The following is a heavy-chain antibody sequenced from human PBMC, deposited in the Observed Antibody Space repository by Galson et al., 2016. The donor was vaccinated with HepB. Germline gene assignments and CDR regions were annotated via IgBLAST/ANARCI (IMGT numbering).Heavy chain of an antibody. V-gene: IGHV3-23*01. CDR2: IGGNGSPT. CDR3: ARAGSSWYFDY. D-gene: IGHD6-13*01. J-gene: IGHJ4*02. Sequence: SLRLSCAASGFTFYNYAMDWVRQAPGGGLEWVAAIGGNGSPTYYADSVRGRFSISRDSSKNTLYLQMNSLRDEDTAVYYCARAGSSWYFDYWGQGTLVTVSS. CDR1: GFTFYNYA.